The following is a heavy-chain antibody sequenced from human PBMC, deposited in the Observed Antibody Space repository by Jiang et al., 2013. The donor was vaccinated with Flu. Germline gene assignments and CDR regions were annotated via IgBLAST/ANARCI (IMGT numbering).Heavy chain of an antibody. CDR3: ARGYMVVVPAAMPLDY. J-gene: IGHJ4*02. CDR1: GGSINSSTYF. V-gene: IGHV4-39*01. D-gene: IGHD2-2*01. CDR2: VYYGGST. Sequence: GPGLVKPSETLSLICTVSGGSINSSTYFWGWIRQPPGKGLEWIGSVYYGGSTYYNPSLKSRVTISADTSKNQFSLKLSSVTAADTAFYYCARGYMVVVPAAMPLDYWGQGTLVTVSS.